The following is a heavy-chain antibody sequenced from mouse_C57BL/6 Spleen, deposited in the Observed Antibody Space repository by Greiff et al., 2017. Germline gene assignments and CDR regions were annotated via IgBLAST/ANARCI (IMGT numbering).Heavy chain of an antibody. J-gene: IGHJ3*01. CDR2: ISYDGSN. CDR1: GYSITSGYY. Sequence: EVKLQESGPGLVKPSQSLSLTCSVTGYSITSGYYWNWIRQFPGNKLEWMGYISYDGSNNYNPSLKNRISITRDTSKNQFFLKLNSVTTEDTATYYCARDYDGAFAYWGQGTLVTVSA. CDR3: ARDYDGAFAY. D-gene: IGHD2-12*01. V-gene: IGHV3-6*01.